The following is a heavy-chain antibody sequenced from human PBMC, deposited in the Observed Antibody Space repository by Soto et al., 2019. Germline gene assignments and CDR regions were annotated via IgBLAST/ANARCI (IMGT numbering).Heavy chain of an antibody. J-gene: IGHJ4*02. CDR1: GGSFSGYY. CDR2: INHSGRT. D-gene: IGHD2-8*02. V-gene: IGHV4-34*01. CDR3: ARDKITGHFDS. Sequence: QVQLQQWGAGLLKPSETLSLTCAVYGGSFSGYYWTWIRQPPGTGLEWIGEINHSGRTNYNPSLKCRLTISVDTAKNQFSLKLTSVTAADTPVYYCARDKITGHFDSWGQGTLVTVSS.